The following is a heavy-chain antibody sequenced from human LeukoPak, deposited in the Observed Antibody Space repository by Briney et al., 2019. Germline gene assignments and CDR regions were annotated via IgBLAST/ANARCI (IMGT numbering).Heavy chain of an antibody. CDR1: GGSFSNFY. V-gene: IGHV4-34*01. Sequence: SETLSLTCAIYGGSFSNFYWNWIRQSPGKGLEWIGEITQSGNTNYNPSLKSRVTISVDTSKNQFSLKLSSVTAADTAVYYCARVRRGELRLDYWGQGTLVTVSS. CDR2: ITQSGNT. J-gene: IGHJ4*02. D-gene: IGHD1-26*01. CDR3: ARVRRGELRLDY.